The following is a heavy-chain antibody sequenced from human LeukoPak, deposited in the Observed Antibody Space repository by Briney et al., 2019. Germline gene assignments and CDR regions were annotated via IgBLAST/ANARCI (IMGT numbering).Heavy chain of an antibody. CDR1: GFTFSSYA. V-gene: IGHV3-9*01. CDR3: AKDISLAVAGIGD. Sequence: GGSLRLSCAASGFTFSSYAMSWVRQAPGKGLEWVSGISWNSGSIGYADSVKGRFTISRDNAKNSLYLQMNSLRAEDTALYYCAKDISLAVAGIGDWGQGTLVTVSS. D-gene: IGHD6-19*01. CDR2: ISWNSGSI. J-gene: IGHJ4*02.